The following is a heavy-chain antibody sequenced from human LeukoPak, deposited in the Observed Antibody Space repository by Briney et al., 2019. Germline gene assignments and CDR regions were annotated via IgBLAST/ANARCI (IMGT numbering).Heavy chain of an antibody. D-gene: IGHD2-15*01. V-gene: IGHV4-34*01. CDR2: INHSGST. CDR1: GGSFSGYY. CDR3: ARRYCSGGSCYSSWFDP. Sequence: SETLSLTCAVYGGSFSGYYWSWIRQPPGKGLEWIGEINHSGSTNYNPSLKSRVTISVDTSKNQFSLKLSSVTAADMAVYYCARRYCSGGSCYSSWFDPWGQGTLATVSS. J-gene: IGHJ5*02.